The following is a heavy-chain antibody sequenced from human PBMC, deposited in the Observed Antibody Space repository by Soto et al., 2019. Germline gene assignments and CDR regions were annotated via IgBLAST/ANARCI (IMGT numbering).Heavy chain of an antibody. CDR2: IYFRGNT. CDR3: GRLEGLATISYYFDF. V-gene: IGHV4-39*01. J-gene: IGHJ4*02. Sequence: SETLSLTCSVSGDSINSDKYYWGWIRQPPGKGLEWIGSIYFRGNTYYNPYLQTRVTISLDKSKNQFSLKLNSVTAADSAVYFCGRLEGLATISYYFDFWGQGALVTVSS. D-gene: IGHD3-9*01. CDR1: GDSINSDKYY.